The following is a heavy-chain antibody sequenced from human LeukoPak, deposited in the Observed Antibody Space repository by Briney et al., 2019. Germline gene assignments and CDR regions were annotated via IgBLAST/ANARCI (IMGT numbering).Heavy chain of an antibody. CDR1: GFTFTNAW. CDR3: STLWYGA. D-gene: IGHD3-10*01. V-gene: IGHV3-15*01. CDR2: IKSKTDGGTS. Sequence: PGGSLSLSCAASGFTFTNAWMYWVHQAPGKGLEWVGRIKSKTDGGTSDYAAPVTGRFTISRDDSKSTLYLEMNSLKTEDTGVYYCSTLWYGAWGQGTLVTVSS. J-gene: IGHJ5*02.